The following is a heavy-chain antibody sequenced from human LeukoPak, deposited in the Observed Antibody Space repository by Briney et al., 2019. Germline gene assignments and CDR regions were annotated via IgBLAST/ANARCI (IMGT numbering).Heavy chain of an antibody. CDR1: GFSLSTSGMR. CDR2: IDWDDDK. V-gene: IGHV2-70*04. CDR3: ARVRCGGDCYPDY. D-gene: IGHD2-21*02. J-gene: IGHJ4*02. Sequence: SGPALVKPTQTLTLTCTFSGFSLSTSGMRVSWIRQPPGKALEWPARIDWDDDKFYSTSLKTRLTISKDTSKNQVVLTMTNMDPVDTATYYCARVRCGGDCYPDYWGQGTLVTVSS.